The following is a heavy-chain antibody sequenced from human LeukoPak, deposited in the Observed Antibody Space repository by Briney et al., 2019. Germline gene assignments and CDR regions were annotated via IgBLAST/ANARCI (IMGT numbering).Heavy chain of an antibody. CDR3: ASDDSSGYYPTYYFDY. CDR1: GYTFTGYY. CDR2: INPNSGGT. D-gene: IGHD3-22*01. Sequence: ASVKVSCKASGYTFTGYYMHWVRQAPGQGLEWMGWINPNSGGTNYAQKFQGRVTMTRDTSIGTAYMELSRLRSDDTAVYYCASDDSSGYYPTYYFDYWGQGTLVTVSS. V-gene: IGHV1-2*02. J-gene: IGHJ4*02.